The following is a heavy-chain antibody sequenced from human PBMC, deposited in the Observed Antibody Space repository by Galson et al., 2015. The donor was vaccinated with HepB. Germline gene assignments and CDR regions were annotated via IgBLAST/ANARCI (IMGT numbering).Heavy chain of an antibody. Sequence: SLRLSCAASGFTFSDYYMSWIRQAPGKGLEWLSYISSSAIYANYADSVKGRFTISRDNVKNSLFLQMNSLTADDTAVYYCARVAHSDYGDHAHFDSWGQGTLFSVSS. CDR3: ARVAHSDYGDHAHFDS. CDR1: GFTFSDYY. J-gene: IGHJ4*02. V-gene: IGHV3-11*06. CDR2: ISSSAIYA. D-gene: IGHD4-17*01.